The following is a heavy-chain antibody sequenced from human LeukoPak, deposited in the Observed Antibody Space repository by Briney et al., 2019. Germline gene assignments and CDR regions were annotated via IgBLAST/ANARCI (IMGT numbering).Heavy chain of an antibody. CDR2: IYSGGST. J-gene: IGHJ4*02. CDR3: ARENTIGIAVAGYFDY. V-gene: IGHV3-53*01. D-gene: IGHD6-19*01. CDR1: GFTVSSNY. Sequence: AGGSLRLSCAASGFTVSSNYMSWVRQAPGKGLEWVSVIYSGGSTYYADSVKGRFTISRDNSKNTLYLQMNSLRAEDTAVYYCARENTIGIAVAGYFDYWGQGTPVTVSS.